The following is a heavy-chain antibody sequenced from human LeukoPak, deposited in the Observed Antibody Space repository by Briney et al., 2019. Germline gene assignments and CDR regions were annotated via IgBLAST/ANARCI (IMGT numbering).Heavy chain of an antibody. CDR3: ASGPYPAAGTDHQFDY. CDR1: GASISSYY. D-gene: IGHD6-13*01. CDR2: IYYSGST. V-gene: IGHV4-59*01. Sequence: SETLSLTCTVSGASISSYYWSRIRQPPGKGLEWIGYIYYSGSTHYNPSLKSRVTISVDTSKNQFSLRLSSMTAADTAVYYCASGPYPAAGTDHQFDYWGQGTLVTVSS. J-gene: IGHJ4*02.